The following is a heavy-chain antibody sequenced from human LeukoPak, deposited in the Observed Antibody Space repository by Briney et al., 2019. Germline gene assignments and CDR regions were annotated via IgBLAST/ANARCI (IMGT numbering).Heavy chain of an antibody. CDR2: IYYSGST. J-gene: IGHJ3*02. D-gene: IGHD2-2*01. CDR3: ARSPDRTADFDI. V-gene: IGHV4-39*07. CDR1: GGSISSSSYY. Sequence: SETLSLTCTVSGGSISSSSYYWGWIRQPPGKGLEWIGSIYYSGSTYYNPSLKSRVTISVDTSKNQFSLKLSSVTAADTAVYYCARSPDRTADFDIWGQGTMVTVSS.